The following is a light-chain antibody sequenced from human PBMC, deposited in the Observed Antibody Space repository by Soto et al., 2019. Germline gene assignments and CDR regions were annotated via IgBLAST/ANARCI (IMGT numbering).Light chain of an antibody. CDR2: GNS. V-gene: IGLV1-40*01. J-gene: IGLJ2*01. Sequence: QSVLTQPPSVSGAPGQRVTLSCTGSSSNIGAGYDVHWYQQLPGTAPKLLIYGNSNRPSGVPDRFSGSKAGTSASLAITGLQAEDEADYYCQSYDSSHVVFGGGTKRTVL. CDR1: SSNIGAGYD. CDR3: QSYDSSHVV.